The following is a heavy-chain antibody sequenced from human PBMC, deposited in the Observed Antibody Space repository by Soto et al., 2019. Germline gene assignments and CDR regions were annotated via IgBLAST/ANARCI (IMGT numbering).Heavy chain of an antibody. J-gene: IGHJ4*02. CDR2: ISSSSSYI. D-gene: IGHD6-6*01. CDR1: GFTFSSYS. CDR3: ARAGPAARPGEDY. Sequence: KPGGSLRLSCAASGFTFSSYSMNWVRQAPGKGLEWVSSISSSSSYIYYADSVKGRFTISRDNAKNSLYLQMNSLRAEDTAVYYCARAGPAARPGEDYWGQGTLVTVSS. V-gene: IGHV3-21*01.